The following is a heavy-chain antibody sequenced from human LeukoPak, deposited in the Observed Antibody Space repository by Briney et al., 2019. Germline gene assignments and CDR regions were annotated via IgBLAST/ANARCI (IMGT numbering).Heavy chain of an antibody. CDR1: GGSISSSSYY. V-gene: IGHV4-39*01. CDR3: ARGRSHRRYGMDV. CDR2: IYYSGST. J-gene: IGHJ6*02. Sequence: PSETLSLTCTVSGGSISSSSYYWGWIRQPPGKGLEWIGSIYYSGSTYYNPSLKSRVTISVDTSKNQFSLKLSSVTAADTAVYYCARGRSHRRYGMDVWGQGTTVTVSS.